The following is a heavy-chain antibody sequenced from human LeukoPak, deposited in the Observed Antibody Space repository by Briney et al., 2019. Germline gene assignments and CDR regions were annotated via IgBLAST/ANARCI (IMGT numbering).Heavy chain of an antibody. CDR1: GYTFTSYG. V-gene: IGHV1-18*01. CDR2: ISAYNGNT. Sequence: PVASVTVSCKASGYTFTSYGISWVRQAPGQGLEWMGWISAYNGNTNYAQKLQGRVTMTTDTSTSTAYMELRSLRSDDTAVYYCARGGYSGYDSPKNYYYYYYMDVWGKGTTVTVSS. CDR3: ARGGYSGYDSPKNYYYYYYMDV. D-gene: IGHD5-12*01. J-gene: IGHJ6*03.